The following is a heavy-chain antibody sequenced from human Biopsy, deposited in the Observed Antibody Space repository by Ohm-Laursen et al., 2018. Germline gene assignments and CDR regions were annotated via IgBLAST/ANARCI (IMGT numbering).Heavy chain of an antibody. CDR1: GFSFSTHA. CDR2: ISSTSNHI. Sequence: SLRLSCTASGFSFSTHAMNWVRQAPGKGLEWVASISSTSNHIHYVDSVWGRFTISRDNAKNSLYLEMNSLRVEDTAVYYCAKDDYDRVSSGYYFDYWGQGTLVSVSS. CDR3: AKDDYDRVSSGYYFDY. J-gene: IGHJ4*02. V-gene: IGHV3-21*01. D-gene: IGHD3-10*02.